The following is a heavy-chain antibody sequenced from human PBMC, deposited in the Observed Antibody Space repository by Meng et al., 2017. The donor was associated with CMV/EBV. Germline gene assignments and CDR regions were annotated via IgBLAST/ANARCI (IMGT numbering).Heavy chain of an antibody. D-gene: IGHD2-2*01. CDR1: GFTFRSYW. J-gene: IGHJ6*02. CDR2: INSDGSST. CDR3: ARSRGYCSSTSCSSVSGGTGYYYYYGMDV. V-gene: IGHV3-74*01. Sequence: GGSLRLSCAASGFTFRSYWMHWVRQAPGKGLVWVSRINSDGSSTSYADSVKGRFTISRDNAKNTLYLQMNSLRAEDTAVYYCARSRGYCSSTSCSSVSGGTGYYYYYGMDVWGQGTTVTVSS.